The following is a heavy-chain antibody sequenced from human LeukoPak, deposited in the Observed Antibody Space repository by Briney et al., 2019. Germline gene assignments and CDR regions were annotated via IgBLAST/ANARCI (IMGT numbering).Heavy chain of an antibody. V-gene: IGHV3-21*01. Sequence: PGGSLRLSCAASGFTFSSYSMTWVRQASGKGLEWVSSMSSGGTYIYYADSGRGRFTISRDNAKNSLYLLMNSLRVEDTAVYYCARGRPTGASRRFVVQWGQGTLVTVSS. CDR3: ARGRPTGASRRFVVQ. J-gene: IGHJ4*02. CDR2: MSSGGTYI. CDR1: GFTFSSYS. D-gene: IGHD2-15*01.